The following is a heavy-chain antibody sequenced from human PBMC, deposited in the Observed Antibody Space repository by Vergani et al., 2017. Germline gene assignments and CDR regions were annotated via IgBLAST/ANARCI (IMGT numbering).Heavy chain of an antibody. D-gene: IGHD2-8*01. V-gene: IGHV4-59*01. J-gene: IGHJ5*02. CDR2: IYYSGST. CDR3: ARAPEWSRGWFDT. CDR1: GGSISSYY. Sequence: QVQLQESGPGLVKPSENLSLTCTVSGGSISSYYWSWIRQPPGKGLEWIGYIYYSGSTNYNPSLKSGVTISVDTSKNQFSLKLSSVTAADTAVYYCARAPEWSRGWFDTWGQGTLVTVSS.